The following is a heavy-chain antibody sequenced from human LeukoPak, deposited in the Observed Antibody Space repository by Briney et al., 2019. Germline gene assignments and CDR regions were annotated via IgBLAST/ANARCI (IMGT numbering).Heavy chain of an antibody. D-gene: IGHD5-18*01. CDR2: IYPGDSDT. V-gene: IGHV5-51*01. Sequence: GASLQISCKGSGYSFTTSWIGWVRQMPGKGLEWMGIIYPGDSDTTYSPSFQGQVTISADKSISTAYLQWSSLKASDTAMYYCATKAYSYSDSFDYWGQGTLVTVSS. J-gene: IGHJ4*02. CDR1: GYSFTTSW. CDR3: ATKAYSYSDSFDY.